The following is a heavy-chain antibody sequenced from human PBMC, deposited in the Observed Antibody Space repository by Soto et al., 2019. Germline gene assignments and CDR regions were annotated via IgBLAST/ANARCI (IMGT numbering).Heavy chain of an antibody. D-gene: IGHD5-12*01. CDR3: ARDVSGLNWFDP. V-gene: IGHV3-48*02. J-gene: IGHJ5*02. Sequence: EVQLVESGGGLVQPGGSLRLSCAASGFTFSSYSMNWVRQAPGKGLEWVSYISSSSSTIYYADSVKGRFTISRDNAKNSLYLQLNSLRDEDTAVSYCARDVSGLNWFDPWGQGTLVTVSS. CDR2: ISSSSSTI. CDR1: GFTFSSYS.